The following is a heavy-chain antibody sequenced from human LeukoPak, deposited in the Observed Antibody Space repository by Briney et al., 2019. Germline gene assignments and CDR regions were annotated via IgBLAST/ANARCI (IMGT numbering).Heavy chain of an antibody. D-gene: IGHD3-22*01. J-gene: IGHJ4*02. V-gene: IGHV3-53*01. CDR3: AVTDTSGYYPGFDY. Sequence: GGSLRLSCAASGFSVSRNYMSWVRQAPGKGLEWVSVIYNGDSTFYADSVKGRFTISRDNSKNTLYLQINSLRAEDTAVYYCAVTDTSGYYPGFDYWGQGTLVTVSS. CDR2: IYNGDST. CDR1: GFSVSRNY.